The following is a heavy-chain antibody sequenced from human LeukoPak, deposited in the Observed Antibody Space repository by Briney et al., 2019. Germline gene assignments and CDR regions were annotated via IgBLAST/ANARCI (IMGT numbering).Heavy chain of an antibody. CDR3: ARVSYSNLDY. D-gene: IGHD4-11*01. J-gene: IGHJ4*02. CDR2: ISGSGGST. V-gene: IGHV3-23*01. CDR1: GFTFSTYA. Sequence: PGGSLRLSCAASGFTFSTYAMSWVRQAPGKGLEWVSAISGSGGSTYYADSVKGRFTISRDNAKNSLYLQMNSLRAEDTAVYYCARVSYSNLDYWGQGTLVTVSS.